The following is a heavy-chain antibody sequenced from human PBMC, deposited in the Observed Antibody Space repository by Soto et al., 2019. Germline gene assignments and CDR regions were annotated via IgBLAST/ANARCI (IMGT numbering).Heavy chain of an antibody. J-gene: IGHJ5*02. CDR1: GGSFSGYY. V-gene: IGHV4-34*01. D-gene: IGHD6-6*01. CDR2: INHSGST. Sequence: QVQLQQLGAGLLKPSETLSLTCAVYGGSFSGYYWSWIRQPPGKGLEWIGEINHSGSTNYNPSLKSRVTIAVDTSKNQFSLRLSSVTAADTAVYYCARSNQPHLSFIAARPFFNWCDPWGQGTLVTVSS. CDR3: ARSNQPHLSFIAARPFFNWCDP.